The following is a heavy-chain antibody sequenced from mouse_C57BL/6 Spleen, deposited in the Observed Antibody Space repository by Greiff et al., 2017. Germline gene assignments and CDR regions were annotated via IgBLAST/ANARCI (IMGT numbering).Heavy chain of an antibody. V-gene: IGHV1-52*01. CDR3: ARLGERGYYFDY. J-gene: IGHJ2*01. Sequence: QVQLQQPGAELVRPGSSVKLSCKASGYTFTSYWMHWVKQRPIQGLEWIGNIDPSDSETHYNQKFKDKATLTVDKSSSTAYMQLSSLTSEDSAVYYCARLGERGYYFDYWGQGTTLTVSS. CDR1: GYTFTSYW. CDR2: IDPSDSET.